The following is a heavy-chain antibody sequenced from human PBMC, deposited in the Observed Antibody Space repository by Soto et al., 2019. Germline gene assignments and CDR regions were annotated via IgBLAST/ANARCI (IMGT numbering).Heavy chain of an antibody. D-gene: IGHD3-10*01. V-gene: IGHV1-8*01. Sequence: ASVKVSCKASGYTFTSYDINWVRQATGQGLEWMGWMNPNSGNTGYAQKFQGRVTMTRNTSISTAYMELSSLRSEDTAVYYCARGLLTMVRGVITRFDPWGQGTLVTVS. CDR2: MNPNSGNT. J-gene: IGHJ5*02. CDR3: ARGLLTMVRGVITRFDP. CDR1: GYTFTSYD.